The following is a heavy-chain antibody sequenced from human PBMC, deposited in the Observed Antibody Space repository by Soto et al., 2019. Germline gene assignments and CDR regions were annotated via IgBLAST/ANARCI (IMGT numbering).Heavy chain of an antibody. CDR2: ISGSGIST. Sequence: EVQLLESGGGLVQPGGSLRLSCAASGFTFSSYAMSWVRQAPGKGLGWASAISGSGISTYYADSVKGRFTISRDNSNNTLYLQINSLSTEDTAVYYCAKEAGYSYGYDGMDVWGQGTTVTVSS. CDR1: GFTFSSYA. V-gene: IGHV3-23*01. CDR3: AKEAGYSYGYDGMDV. J-gene: IGHJ6*02. D-gene: IGHD5-18*01.